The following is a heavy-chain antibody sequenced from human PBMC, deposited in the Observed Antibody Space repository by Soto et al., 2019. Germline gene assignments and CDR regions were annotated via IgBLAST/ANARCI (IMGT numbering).Heavy chain of an antibody. Sequence: PSETLSLTCAVYGGSFSGYYWGWIRQPPGKGLEWIGEINHSGSTNYNPSLKSRVTISVDTSKNQFSLKLSSVTEADTAVYYCARVAPAETFIDYWGQGTLVTVSS. D-gene: IGHD2-21*01. CDR2: INHSGST. CDR1: GGSFSGYY. V-gene: IGHV4-34*09. CDR3: ARVAPAETFIDY. J-gene: IGHJ4*02.